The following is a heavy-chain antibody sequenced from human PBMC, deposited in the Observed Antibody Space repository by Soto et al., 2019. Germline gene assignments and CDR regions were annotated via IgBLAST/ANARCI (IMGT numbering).Heavy chain of an antibody. J-gene: IGHJ5*02. CDR2: ISSSSSYI. CDR1: GFTFSSYS. D-gene: IGHD2-15*01. CDR3: ARIQTPKGWFDP. Sequence: EVQLVESGGGLVKPGGSLRLSCAASGFTFSSYSMNWVRQAPGKGLEWVSSISSSSSYIYYADSVKGRFTISRDNAKNSLYLQMNSLRVEDTAVYYCARIQTPKGWFDPWGQGTLVTVSS. V-gene: IGHV3-21*01.